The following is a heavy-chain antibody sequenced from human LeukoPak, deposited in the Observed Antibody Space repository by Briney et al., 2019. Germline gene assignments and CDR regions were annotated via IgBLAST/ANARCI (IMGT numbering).Heavy chain of an antibody. CDR3: ARNRWRYSYGSDI. V-gene: IGHV5-51*01. CDR1: GYSFTSYW. CDR2: IYPGDSDT. J-gene: IGHJ3*02. Sequence: GESLKISCKGSGYSFTSYWIGWVRQMPGKGLEWMGIIYPGDSDTRYSPSFQGPVTISADKSISTAYLQWSSLKASDTDMYYCARNRWRYSYGSDIWGQGTMVTVSS. D-gene: IGHD5-18*01.